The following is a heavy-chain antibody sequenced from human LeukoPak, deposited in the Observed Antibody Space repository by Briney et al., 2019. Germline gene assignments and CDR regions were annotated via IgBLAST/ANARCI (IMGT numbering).Heavy chain of an antibody. CDR2: ISGSGGST. Sequence: PGGSLRLSCAASGFTFSSYAMSWVRQAPGKGLEWVSAISGSGGSTYYADSVKGRFTISRDNSKNTLYLQMNSLRAEDTAEYYCAKEDVTSGISSWYETYWGWGTLVTDYS. J-gene: IGHJ4*02. V-gene: IGHV3-23*01. D-gene: IGHD6-13*01. CDR3: AKEDVTSGISSWYETY. CDR1: GFTFSSYA.